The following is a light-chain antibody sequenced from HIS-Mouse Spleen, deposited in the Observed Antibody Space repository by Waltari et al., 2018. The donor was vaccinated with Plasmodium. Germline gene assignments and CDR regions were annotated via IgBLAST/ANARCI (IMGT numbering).Light chain of an antibody. Sequence: QSALTQPRSVSGSPGQSVTISCTGTSSDVGGYNYVSGYQQHPVKAPNRMIYDVSKRPSGVPELFSGSKSVNTASLTISGLHAEEEADYDCCSYAGSYTWVFGGGTKLTVL. CDR3: CSYAGSYTWV. CDR1: SSDVGGYNY. CDR2: DVS. V-gene: IGLV2-11*01. J-gene: IGLJ3*02.